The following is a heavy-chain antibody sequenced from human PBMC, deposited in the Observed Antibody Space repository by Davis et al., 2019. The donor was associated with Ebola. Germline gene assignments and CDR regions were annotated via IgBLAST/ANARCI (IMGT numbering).Heavy chain of an antibody. Sequence: MPGGSLRLSCAVSGGSISSGGYSWSWIRQPPGKGLEWIGYIYYSGSTNYNPSLKSRVTISVDTSKNQFSLKLSSVTAADTAVYYCARHLAKEVVMLDYWGQGTLVTVSS. CDR3: ARHLAKEVVMLDY. V-gene: IGHV4-61*08. D-gene: IGHD3-22*01. CDR2: IYYSGST. CDR1: GGSISSGGYS. J-gene: IGHJ4*02.